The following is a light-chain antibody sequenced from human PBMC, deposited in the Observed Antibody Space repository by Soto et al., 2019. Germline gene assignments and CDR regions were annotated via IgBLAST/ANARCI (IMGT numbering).Light chain of an antibody. CDR1: QSLRHSNGYNY. CDR2: LGS. V-gene: IGKV2-28*01. J-gene: IGKJ4*01. CDR3: QQYSVWPLT. Sequence: DIVVTQSPLTLPVTPGETASISCRSSQSLRHSNGYNYLDWYLQKPGQSPQLLIYLGSNRASGVPDRFSGSGSEAEFALTISTLQSEDFAVYYCQQYSVWPLTFGGGTKVDNK.